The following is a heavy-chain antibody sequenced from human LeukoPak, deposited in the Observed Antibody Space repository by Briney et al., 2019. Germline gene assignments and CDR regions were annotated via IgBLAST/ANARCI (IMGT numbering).Heavy chain of an antibody. Sequence: GGSLRLSCAASGLTFSSYWMNWVRQAPGKGLEWVANINRDGSKEYYVHSVKGRFTISRDNAKNSLHLQMDSLRAEDAAVYYCVREIFGLDYWGQGTLVTVSS. V-gene: IGHV3-7*01. J-gene: IGHJ4*02. CDR2: INRDGSKE. CDR3: VREIFGLDY. D-gene: IGHD3-10*01. CDR1: GLTFSSYW.